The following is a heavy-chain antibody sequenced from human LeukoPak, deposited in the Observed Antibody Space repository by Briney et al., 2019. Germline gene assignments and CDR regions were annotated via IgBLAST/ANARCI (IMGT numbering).Heavy chain of an antibody. CDR2: MNPNSGNT. V-gene: IGHV1-8*03. J-gene: IGHJ4*02. CDR1: GYIFTNSD. Sequence: ASVKVSCKASGYIFTNSDINWVRQATGQGLEWMGWMNPNSGNTGYAQKFRGRLTITRNTSISTAYMELSSLRSEDAAVYYCARGRADYYASGNYYTDYWGQRTLVTVSP. D-gene: IGHD3-10*01. CDR3: ARGRADYYASGNYYTDY.